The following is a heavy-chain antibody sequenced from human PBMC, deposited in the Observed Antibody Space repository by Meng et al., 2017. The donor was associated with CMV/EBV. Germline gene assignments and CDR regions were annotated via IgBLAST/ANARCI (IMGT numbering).Heavy chain of an antibody. D-gene: IGHD6-13*01. CDR2: IIPIFGTA. CDR1: GGTFSSYA. J-gene: IGHJ5*02. CDR3: ARDQTIHQQLGDGWFDP. V-gene: IGHV1-69*05. Sequence: SVKVSCKASGGTFSSYAISWVRQAPGQGLEWMGGIIPIFGTANYAQKLQGRVTITTDESTSTAYMELSSLRSEDTAVYYCARDQTIHQQLGDGWFDPWGQGTLVTVSS.